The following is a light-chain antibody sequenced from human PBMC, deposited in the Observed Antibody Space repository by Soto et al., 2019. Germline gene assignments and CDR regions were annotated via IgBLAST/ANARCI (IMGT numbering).Light chain of an antibody. J-gene: IGKJ1*01. CDR1: QSVSSY. Sequence: EIVLTQSPATLSFSAGERSTLSFRASQSVSSYLAWYQQKPGQAPRLLIYDASNRATGIPARFSGSGSGTDFTLTISSLEPEDFAVYYCQQRSNWPRTFGQGTKVDI. CDR3: QQRSNWPRT. CDR2: DAS. V-gene: IGKV3-11*01.